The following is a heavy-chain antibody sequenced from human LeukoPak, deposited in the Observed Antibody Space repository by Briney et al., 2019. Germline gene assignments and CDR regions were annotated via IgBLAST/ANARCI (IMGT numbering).Heavy chain of an antibody. CDR1: GFTFSSYA. V-gene: IGHV3-23*01. J-gene: IGHJ4*02. CDR3: AKPKDNSLYCFDY. CDR2: SGSGGST. D-gene: IGHD1-20*01. Sequence: GGSLRLSCAASGFTFSSYAMSWVRQAPGKGLEWVSGSGSGGSTYYADSVKGRFTISRDNSKNTLYLQMSSLRAEDTAVYYCAKPKDNSLYCFDYWGQGTLVTVSS.